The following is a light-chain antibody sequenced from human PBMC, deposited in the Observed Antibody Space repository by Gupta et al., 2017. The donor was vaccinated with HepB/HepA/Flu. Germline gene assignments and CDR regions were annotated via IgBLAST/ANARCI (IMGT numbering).Light chain of an antibody. CDR3: QQWYRTPRT. V-gene: IGKV1-39*01. CDR1: QRISSY. Sequence: DIQMTQSPSSLSASVGDRVTITCRASQRISSYLNWYQQKPGKAPKLLIYAASRLQSGVPSRISGSGSATDFTLTISRRQPEDFATYYCQQWYRTPRTFGRGTKVDIK. CDR2: AAS. J-gene: IGKJ3*01.